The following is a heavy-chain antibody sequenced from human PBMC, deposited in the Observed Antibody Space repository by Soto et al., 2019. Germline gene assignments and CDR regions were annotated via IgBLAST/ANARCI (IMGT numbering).Heavy chain of an antibody. CDR3: ARGDSGYYDSSGYYSY. J-gene: IGHJ4*02. V-gene: IGHV4-59*08. Sequence: PSETLSLTCTVSGGTISSWYWSWIRQPPGRGLEWIGYIYYSGSTNCNPSLKSRVTISVDTSKNQFSLKLSSVTAAGTAVYYCARGDSGYYDSSGYYSYWGQGTLVTVSS. CDR1: GGTISSWY. CDR2: IYYSGST. D-gene: IGHD3-22*01.